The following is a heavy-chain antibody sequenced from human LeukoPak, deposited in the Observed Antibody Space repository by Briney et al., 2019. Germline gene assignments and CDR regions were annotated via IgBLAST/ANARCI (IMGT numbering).Heavy chain of an antibody. V-gene: IGHV3-48*01. CDR1: GFSFSSYS. D-gene: IGHD1-26*01. Sequence: GGSLILSCAASGFSFSSYSMNWVRQAPGKGLEWVSYISSSSSIIYYADSVKGRFTISSDNAKNSLYLQMNSLRAEDTAVYYCAKGLIVGATTAHNWFDPWGQGTLVTVSS. J-gene: IGHJ5*02. CDR3: AKGLIVGATTAHNWFDP. CDR2: ISSSSSII.